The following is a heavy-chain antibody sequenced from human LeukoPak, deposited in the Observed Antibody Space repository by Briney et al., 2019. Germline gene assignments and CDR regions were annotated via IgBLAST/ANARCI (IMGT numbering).Heavy chain of an antibody. Sequence: ASVTVSCKVSGYTLTELSMHWVRQAPGKGLEWMGGFDPEDGETIYAQKFQGRVTMTEDTSTDTAYMELSSLRSEDTAVYYCATASSLTGTTYFDYWGQGTLVTVSS. D-gene: IGHD1-7*01. J-gene: IGHJ4*02. CDR3: ATASSLTGTTYFDY. V-gene: IGHV1-24*01. CDR1: GYTLTELS. CDR2: FDPEDGET.